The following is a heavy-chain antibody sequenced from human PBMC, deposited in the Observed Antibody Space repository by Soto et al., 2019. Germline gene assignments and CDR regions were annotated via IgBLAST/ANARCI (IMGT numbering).Heavy chain of an antibody. J-gene: IGHJ6*02. D-gene: IGHD6-13*01. CDR1: GGSISSGGYS. V-gene: IGHV4-30-2*01. CDR3: ARGGEQQLGHYYYGMDV. CDR2: IYHSGST. Sequence: PSETLSLTCAVSGGSISSGGYSWSWIRQPPGKGLEWIGYIYHSGSTYYNPSLKSRVTISVDRSKNQFSLKLSSVTAADTAVYYCARGGEQQLGHYYYGMDVWGQGTTVTVSS.